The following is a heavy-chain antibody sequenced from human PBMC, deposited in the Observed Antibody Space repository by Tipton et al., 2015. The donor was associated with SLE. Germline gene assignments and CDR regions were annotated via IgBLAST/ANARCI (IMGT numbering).Heavy chain of an antibody. CDR3: ARDAQTGLLWFGELSGGFDY. CDR1: GFTFSSYG. CDR2: IRYDGSNK. V-gene: IGHV3-30*02. D-gene: IGHD3-10*01. J-gene: IGHJ4*02. Sequence: SLRLSCAASGFTFSSYGMHWVRQAPGKGLEWVAFIRYDGSNKYYADSVKGRFTISRDNAKNTLYLQMNSLRAEDTAVYYCARDAQTGLLWFGELSGGFDYWGQGTLVTVSS.